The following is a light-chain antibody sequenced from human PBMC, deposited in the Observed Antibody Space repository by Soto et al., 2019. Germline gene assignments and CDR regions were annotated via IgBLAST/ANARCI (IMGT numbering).Light chain of an antibody. CDR1: QSISSW. J-gene: IGKJ1*01. CDR3: LLDFSYFWA. Sequence: DVNMTQSPSTLSASVGDRVTITCRASQSISSWLAWYQQKPGKAPKLLIYKASSLESGVPSRFSGSGSGTEFTLTISSLQPDDFATYYCLLDFSYFWAFGQGTKVAIK. V-gene: IGKV1-5*03. CDR2: KAS.